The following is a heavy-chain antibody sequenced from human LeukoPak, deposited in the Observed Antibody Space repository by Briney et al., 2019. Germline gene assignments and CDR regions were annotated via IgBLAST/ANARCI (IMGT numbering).Heavy chain of an antibody. D-gene: IGHD3-22*01. J-gene: IGHJ4*02. CDR3: ARGAPSDSSGCRDPSFDY. CDR1: GGSISTYY. V-gene: IGHV4-59*01. Sequence: KTSETLSLTCTVSGGSISTYYWTWIRQPPGKGLEWIGYIYYSGSANYNPSLQSRVTISVDMSKNQFSLKLTSVTAADTAVYYCARGAPSDSSGCRDPSFDYWGQGTLVTVSS. CDR2: IYYSGSA.